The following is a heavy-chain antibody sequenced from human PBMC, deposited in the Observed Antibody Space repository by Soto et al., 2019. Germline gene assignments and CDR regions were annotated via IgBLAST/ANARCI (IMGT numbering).Heavy chain of an antibody. CDR1: GINVIDNF. V-gene: IGHV3-53*04. CDR3: ARAVVVKEDDGSEFFYGMDV. CDR2: IYNNGWK. J-gene: IGHJ6*02. Sequence: EMLLVESGAALAQPGGSLRLSCTVSGINVIDNFMTWVRQAPGKGLEWVSVIYNNGWKYYADTVEGRFSISRHKSQNIVNLQMNSLRLEDTAVYFCARAVVVKEDDGSEFFYGMDVWGQGATVTVSS. D-gene: IGHD3-3*01.